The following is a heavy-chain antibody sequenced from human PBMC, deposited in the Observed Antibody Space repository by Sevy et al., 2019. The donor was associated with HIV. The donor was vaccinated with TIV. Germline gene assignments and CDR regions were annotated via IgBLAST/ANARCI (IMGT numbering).Heavy chain of an antibody. J-gene: IGHJ4*02. D-gene: IGHD1-1*01. CDR3: ARQKRGADCFDY. Sequence: GESLKISCMASGYSFSSHWIGWVRQKPGKGLEWVGHIYPSDSETTYNPSFQGQVTISADKSINSAYLQWSSLKASDSAMYYCARQKRGADCFDYWGQGTLVTVSS. CDR2: IYPSDSET. V-gene: IGHV5-51*01. CDR1: GYSFSSHW.